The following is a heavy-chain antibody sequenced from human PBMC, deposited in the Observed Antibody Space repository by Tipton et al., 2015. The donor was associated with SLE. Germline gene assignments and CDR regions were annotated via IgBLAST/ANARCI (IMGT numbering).Heavy chain of an antibody. D-gene: IGHD6-13*01. Sequence: TLSLTCTVSGGSINSYYWSWIRQPPGKGLEWIGEINNSRRTNNNPSPKSRVTISIDTSKNQFSLKLSSVTAADTAVYYCARGKEHQLIPVVGGFDLWGRGTLVTVSS. CDR3: ARGKEHQLIPVVGGFDL. V-gene: IGHV4-34*01. CDR1: GGSINSYY. J-gene: IGHJ2*01. CDR2: INNSRRT.